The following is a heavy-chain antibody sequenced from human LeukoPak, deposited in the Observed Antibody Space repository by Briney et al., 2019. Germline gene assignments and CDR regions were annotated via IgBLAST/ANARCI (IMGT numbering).Heavy chain of an antibody. CDR2: IYYSGST. J-gene: IGHJ5*02. Sequence: SETLSLTCTVSGGSISSSSYYWSWIRQPPGKGLEWIGYIYYSGSTNYNPSLKSRVTISVDTSKNQFSLKLSSVTAADTAVYYCARDGQSGSYSNNWFDPWGQGTLVTVSS. D-gene: IGHD1-26*01. V-gene: IGHV4-61*01. CDR1: GGSISSSSYY. CDR3: ARDGQSGSYSNNWFDP.